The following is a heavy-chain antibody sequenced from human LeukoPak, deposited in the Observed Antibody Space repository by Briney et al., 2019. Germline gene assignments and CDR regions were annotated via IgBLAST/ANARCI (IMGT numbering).Heavy chain of an antibody. CDR3: ARGGFGYVYFDY. CDR2: IKGDGSEK. J-gene: IGHJ4*02. CDR1: GFTFSAYW. Sequence: GGSLRLSCAASGFTFSAYWMSWVRQAPGKGLEWVAHIKGDGSEKYSVDSVKGRFTISRDNAKCSLYLQMNSLRAEDTALYYCARGGFGYVYFDYWGQGSLVTVSS. D-gene: IGHD2-8*01. V-gene: IGHV3-7*01.